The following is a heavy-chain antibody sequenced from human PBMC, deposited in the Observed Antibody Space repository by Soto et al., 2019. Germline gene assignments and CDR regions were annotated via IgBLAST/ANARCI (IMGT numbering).Heavy chain of an antibody. CDR3: AHRVPLSGSYYAFDY. CDR1: GFSLSTSGVG. J-gene: IGHJ4*02. V-gene: IGHV2-5*02. Sequence: QITLKESGPTLVKPTQTLTLTCTFSGFSLSTSGVGVGWIRQPPGKALEWLALIYWDDDKRYSPSLKSRLTIXXDXSXXQVVLTMTNMDPVDTATYYCAHRVPLSGSYYAFDYWGQGTLVTVSS. D-gene: IGHD1-26*01. CDR2: IYWDDDK.